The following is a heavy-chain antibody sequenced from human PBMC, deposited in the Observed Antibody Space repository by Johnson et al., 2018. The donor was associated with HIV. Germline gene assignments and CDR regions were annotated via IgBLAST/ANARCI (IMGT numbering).Heavy chain of an antibody. CDR1: GFTFDDYA. CDR2: ISWNSGSI. Sequence: VQLVESGGGVVQPGRSLRLSCAASGFTFDDYAMHWVRQAPGKGLEWVSGISWNSGSIGYADSVKGRFTISRDNAKNTLYLQMNSLRVEDTAVYYCARDNLYYNSWSRGAFDIWGQGTMVTVSS. V-gene: IGHV3-9*01. D-gene: IGHD3-3*01. J-gene: IGHJ3*02. CDR3: ARDNLYYNSWSRGAFDI.